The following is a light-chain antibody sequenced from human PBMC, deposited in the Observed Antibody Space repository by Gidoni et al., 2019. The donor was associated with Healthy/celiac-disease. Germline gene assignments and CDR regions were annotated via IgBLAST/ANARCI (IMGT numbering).Light chain of an antibody. CDR3: QSYDSSLSGSV. V-gene: IGLV1-40*01. J-gene: IGLJ2*01. CDR2: GNS. Sequence: QSVLTQPPSVSGAPGQRVTISCTGSSPNIGAGYDVHWYQQLPVTAPKLLIYGNSNRPSGVPDRFSGSKSGTSASLAITGLQAEDEADYYCQSYDSSLSGSVFGGGTKLTAL. CDR1: SPNIGAGYD.